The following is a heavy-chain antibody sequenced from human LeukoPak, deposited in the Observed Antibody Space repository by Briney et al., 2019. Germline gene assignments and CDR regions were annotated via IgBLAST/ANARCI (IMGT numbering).Heavy chain of an antibody. CDR3: VRLEDTTSPGCFDP. Sequence: RESLKISCKGSGYSFPSYWINWVRQMPGKGLEWMGRIDPSDSHSNYSPSFQGRVTISADKSISTAYLQWNSLKASDTAIYYCVRLEDTTSPGCFDPWGQGTLVTVSS. J-gene: IGHJ5*02. V-gene: IGHV5-10-1*01. CDR2: IDPSDSHS. CDR1: GYSFPSYW. D-gene: IGHD2-2*01.